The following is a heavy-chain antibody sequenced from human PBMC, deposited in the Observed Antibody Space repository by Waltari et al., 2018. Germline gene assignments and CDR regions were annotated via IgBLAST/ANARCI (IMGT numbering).Heavy chain of an antibody. J-gene: IGHJ4*02. Sequence: EVQLVESGGGLVQPGGSLRLSCAASGFTFSNYCMYWVRQAPGKGLVWVSRIISEGSSTTYADSVKGRFTISRDNAKNTLYLQMNSLRAEDTAVYYCARLSNWAGDYWGQGTLVTVSS. V-gene: IGHV3-74*01. CDR2: IISEGSST. CDR1: GFTFSNYC. CDR3: ARLSNWAGDY. D-gene: IGHD1-1*01.